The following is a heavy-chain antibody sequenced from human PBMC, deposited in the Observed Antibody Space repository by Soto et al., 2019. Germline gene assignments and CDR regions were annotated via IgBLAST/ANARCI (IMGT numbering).Heavy chain of an antibody. J-gene: IGHJ4*02. CDR1: GGTFSSYA. D-gene: IGHD3-22*01. V-gene: IGHV1-69*13. Sequence: SVKVSCKASGGTFSSYAISWVRQAPGQGLEWMGGIIPIFGTANYAQKFQGRVTITADESTSTAYMELSSLRSGDTAVYYCARGYYYDSSGNDYFDYWGQGTLVTVSS. CDR2: IIPIFGTA. CDR3: ARGYYYDSSGNDYFDY.